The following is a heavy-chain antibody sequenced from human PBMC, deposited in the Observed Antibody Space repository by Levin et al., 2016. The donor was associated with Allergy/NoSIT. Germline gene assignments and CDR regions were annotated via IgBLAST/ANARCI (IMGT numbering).Heavy chain of an antibody. J-gene: IGHJ4*02. CDR2: ISAYNGNT. V-gene: IGHV1-18*04. Sequence: ASVKVSCKASGYTFTRYGITWVRQAPGQGLEWMGWISAYNGNTNFAQKFQGRVTMTTDTSTSTAHMELRSLRSDDTAVYYCARDRVGDYWGQGTLVTVSS. D-gene: IGHD3-10*01. CDR3: ARDRVGDY. CDR1: GYTFTRYG.